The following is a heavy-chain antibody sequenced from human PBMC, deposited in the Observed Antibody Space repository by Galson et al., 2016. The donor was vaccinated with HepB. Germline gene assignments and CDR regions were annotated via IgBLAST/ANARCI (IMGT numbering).Heavy chain of an antibody. CDR1: GGPFSGYY. V-gene: IGHV4-34*01. D-gene: IGHD3-10*01. J-gene: IGHJ4*02. CDR2: IEHGGST. CDR3: ARRWYGRYIDF. Sequence: SETLSLTCGVSGGPFSGYYWTWVRQSPGKGLEWIGEIEHGGSTNYNPSLTSRVTISVEASKNQFSLKLSSVTAADTGVYYCARRWYGRYIDFWGQGTLVTVSS.